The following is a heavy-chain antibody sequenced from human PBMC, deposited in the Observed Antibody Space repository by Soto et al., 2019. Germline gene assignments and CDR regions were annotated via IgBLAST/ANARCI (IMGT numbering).Heavy chain of an antibody. Sequence: QVQLQESGPGLVKASQTLSLTCNVSGGSISSGGYYWTWIRQHPGKGLEWIGNIHHSGSTFYNPSRESRVYISVESSKNQFSLKLSSVTAADTAVYFCVRGVLSWGQGTLVTVSS. CDR3: VRGVLS. J-gene: IGHJ1*01. CDR2: IHHSGST. V-gene: IGHV4-31*03. D-gene: IGHD3-10*01. CDR1: GGSISSGGYY.